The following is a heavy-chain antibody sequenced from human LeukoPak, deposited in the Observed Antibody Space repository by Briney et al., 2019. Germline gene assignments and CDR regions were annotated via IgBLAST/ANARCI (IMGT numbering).Heavy chain of an antibody. J-gene: IGHJ4*02. V-gene: IGHV1-46*01. CDR3: ARGSAPHCGGDCYSEGDFDY. CDR2: INPSGGNT. CDR1: GYTFTSYY. D-gene: IGHD2-21*02. Sequence: ASVKVSCKASGYTFTSYYMHWVRQAPGQGLEWMGIINPSGGNTNHAQKFQGRVTMTRDTSTSTVYMELSSLRFEDTGVYYCARGSAPHCGGDCYSEGDFDYWGQGTLVTVSS.